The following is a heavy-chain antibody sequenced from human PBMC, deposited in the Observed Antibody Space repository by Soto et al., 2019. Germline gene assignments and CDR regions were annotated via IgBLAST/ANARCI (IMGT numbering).Heavy chain of an antibody. CDR1: GGSISSYY. CDR3: ARRYGGNLDY. J-gene: IGHJ4*02. CDR2: IYYSGST. Sequence: QVQLQESGPGLVKPSETLSLTCTVSGGSISSYYWSWIRQPPGKGLEWIGYIYYSGSTNYNPSLTRRVTISVDTSKTPFSLKLRSVTAADTAVYYCARRYGGNLDYWGQGTLVTVSS. V-gene: IGHV4-59*08. D-gene: IGHD1-26*01.